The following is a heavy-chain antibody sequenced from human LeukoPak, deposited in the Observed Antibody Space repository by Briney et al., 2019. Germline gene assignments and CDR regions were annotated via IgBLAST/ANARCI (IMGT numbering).Heavy chain of an antibody. J-gene: IGHJ4*02. V-gene: IGHV3-23*01. CDR1: GFTFSDYA. Sequence: GSLRLSCAASGFTFSDYAMSWVRQAPGKGLEWVSGISGSASTTSYADSVKGRFTISRDNSKNTLYLQMNSLRAEDTAVYYCARRVGATGFDYWGQGTLVTASS. CDR3: ARRVGATGFDY. D-gene: IGHD1-26*01. CDR2: ISGSASTT.